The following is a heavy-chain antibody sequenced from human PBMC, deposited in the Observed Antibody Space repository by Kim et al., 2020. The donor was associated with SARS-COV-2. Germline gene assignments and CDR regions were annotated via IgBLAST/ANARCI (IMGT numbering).Heavy chain of an antibody. V-gene: IGHV1-8*01. D-gene: IGHD3-10*01. CDR3: ARVYYGSGSYWWNY. Sequence: YAQKFQGRVTMTRNTSISTAYMELSSLRSEDTALYYCARVYYGSGSYWWNYWGQGTLVTVSS. J-gene: IGHJ4*02.